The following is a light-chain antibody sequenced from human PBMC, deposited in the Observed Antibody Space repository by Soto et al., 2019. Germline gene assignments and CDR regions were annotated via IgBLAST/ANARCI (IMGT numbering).Light chain of an antibody. Sequence: EIVLTQSPATLSLSPGERATLSCRASQSVSRHLAWYQQKPGQAPRLLIYDASNRATGIPARFSGSGSGTDFILTISSLEPEDFAVYYCQQRNNWPPVTFGGGTKVDIK. CDR2: DAS. V-gene: IGKV3-11*01. J-gene: IGKJ4*01. CDR3: QQRNNWPPVT. CDR1: QSVSRH.